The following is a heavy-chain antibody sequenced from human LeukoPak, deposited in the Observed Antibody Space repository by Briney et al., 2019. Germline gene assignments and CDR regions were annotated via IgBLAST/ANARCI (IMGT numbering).Heavy chain of an antibody. Sequence: GGSLRLSCAAFGFTLSDYSMHWIRQAPGKGLEYVSAISSSGDRTYYADSVNGRFTISRDNAKNSLYLQMNSLRAEDTAVYYCARDIRGSLYYDILTGYSPYPPDYWGQGTLVTVSS. D-gene: IGHD3-9*01. CDR1: GFTLSDYS. V-gene: IGHV3-64*02. J-gene: IGHJ4*02. CDR2: ISSSGDRT. CDR3: ARDIRGSLYYDILTGYSPYPPDY.